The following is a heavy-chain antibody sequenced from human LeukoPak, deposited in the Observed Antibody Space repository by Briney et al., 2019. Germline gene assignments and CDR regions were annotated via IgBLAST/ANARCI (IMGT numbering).Heavy chain of an antibody. CDR2: IYYSGST. J-gene: IGHJ4*02. D-gene: IGHD6-19*01. Sequence: SETLSLTCTVSGGSVSSSSYYWGWIRQPPGKGLEWIGSIYYSGSTYYNPSLESRVTISVDTSKNQFSLKLSSVTAADTAVYYCATSGWYLLPGVYWGQGTLVTVSS. V-gene: IGHV4-39*01. CDR3: ATSGWYLLPGVY. CDR1: GGSVSSSSYY.